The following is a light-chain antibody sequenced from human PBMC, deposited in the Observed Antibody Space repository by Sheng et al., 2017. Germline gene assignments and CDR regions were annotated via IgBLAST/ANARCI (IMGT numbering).Light chain of an antibody. CDR3: QHFDSPLYT. J-gene: IGKJ2*01. Sequence: EIVLTQSPGTLSLSPGERFSLSCRTSQTVSTRYLAWYQQKPGQAPRLLIYGVSSRATGIPDRFSGSGSGTDFTLTISRLEPEDFAMYYCQHFDSPLYTFGQGTKLEIK. V-gene: IGKV3-20*01. CDR1: QTVSTRY. CDR2: GVS.